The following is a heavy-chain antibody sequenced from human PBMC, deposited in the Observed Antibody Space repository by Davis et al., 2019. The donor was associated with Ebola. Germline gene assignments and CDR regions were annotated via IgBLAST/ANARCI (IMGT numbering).Heavy chain of an antibody. V-gene: IGHV3-9*01. CDR2: ISWNRGSI. D-gene: IGHD5-24*01. CDR1: GFTFDDYS. Sequence: PGGSLRLSCAASGFTFDDYSMHWVRQAPGKGLEWVSGISWNRGSIGYADSVKGRFTISRDNAKNSLYLQMYSLRAEDTALYYCAKPLEMATITDAFDIWAKGQWSPSLQ. CDR3: AKPLEMATITDAFDI. J-gene: IGHJ3*02.